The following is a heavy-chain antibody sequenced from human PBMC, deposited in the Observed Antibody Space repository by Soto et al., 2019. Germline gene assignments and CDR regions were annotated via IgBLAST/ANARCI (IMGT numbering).Heavy chain of an antibody. CDR3: AKSWYSSGWYQGY. D-gene: IGHD6-19*01. CDR1: GGSISSSSYY. V-gene: IGHV4-39*01. J-gene: IGHJ4*02. CDR2: IYYSGST. Sequence: QLQLQESGPGLVKTSETLSLTCTVSGGSISSSSYYWGWILQPPGKGLEWIGSIYYSGSTYYNPSLMSRVPISVDTSKNQFSLKLSSVTAADTAVYYCAKSWYSSGWYQGYWGQGTLVTVSS.